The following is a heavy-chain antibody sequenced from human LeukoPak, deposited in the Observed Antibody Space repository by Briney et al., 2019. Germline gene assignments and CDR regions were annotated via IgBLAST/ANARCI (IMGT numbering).Heavy chain of an antibody. J-gene: IGHJ4*02. CDR1: GFTFSSYS. Sequence: TGGSLRLSCEASGFTFSSYSMNWVRQAPGKGLKWVLYIRSSSSYIYYADSVKGRFTISRDKAKNSLYLQMNSLRAEDTAVYYCAREDSSGSTDWGQGTLVTVSS. V-gene: IGHV3-21*05. CDR3: AREDSSGSTD. D-gene: IGHD6-19*01. CDR2: IRSSSSYI.